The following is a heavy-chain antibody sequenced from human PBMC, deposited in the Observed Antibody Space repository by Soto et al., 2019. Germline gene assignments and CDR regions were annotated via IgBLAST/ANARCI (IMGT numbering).Heavy chain of an antibody. Sequence: ASVKVSCKVSGYTLTELSMHWVRQAPGKGFEWMGGFDPEDGETIYAQKFQGRVTMTEDTSTDTAYMELSSLRSEDTAVYYCATDASSSYDFWSGYYCYWGQGTLVTVSS. CDR2: FDPEDGET. CDR3: ATDASSSYDFWSGYYCY. CDR1: GYTLTELS. V-gene: IGHV1-24*01. J-gene: IGHJ4*02. D-gene: IGHD3-3*01.